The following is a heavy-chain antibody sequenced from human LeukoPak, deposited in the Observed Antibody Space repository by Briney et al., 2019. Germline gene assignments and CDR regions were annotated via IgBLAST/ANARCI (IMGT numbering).Heavy chain of an antibody. Sequence: PGGSLRLSCAASGFTFSSYDMHWVRQAAGKGLEWFSAIGTAGDPYYPGSVRARFTISRENAKNSLYLQMSSRRAGDTAVYYCARGAGRYCSSTSCYPDAFDIWGQGTMVTVSS. J-gene: IGHJ3*02. D-gene: IGHD2-2*01. V-gene: IGHV3-13*05. CDR1: GFTFSSYD. CDR3: ARGAGRYCSSTSCYPDAFDI. CDR2: IGTAGDP.